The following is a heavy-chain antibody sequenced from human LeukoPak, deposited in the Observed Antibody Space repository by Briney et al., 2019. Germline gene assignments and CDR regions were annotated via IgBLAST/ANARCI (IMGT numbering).Heavy chain of an antibody. CDR2: IKQDGSEK. CDR3: ARDQLGNSGSYYSY. CDR1: GGSISSSSYY. D-gene: IGHD1-26*01. Sequence: ETLSLTCTVSGGSISSSSYYWGWIRQPPGKGLEWVANIKQDGSEKYYVDSVKGRFTISRDNAKNSLYLQMNSLRAEDTAVYYCARDQLGNSGSYYSYWGQGTLVTVSS. J-gene: IGHJ4*02. V-gene: IGHV3-7*01.